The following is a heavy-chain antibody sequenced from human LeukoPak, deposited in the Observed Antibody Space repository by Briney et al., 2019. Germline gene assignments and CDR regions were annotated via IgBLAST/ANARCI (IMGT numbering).Heavy chain of an antibody. J-gene: IGHJ4*02. CDR3: ARHGIAVAGPLAMEFDY. CDR1: GGSISSSSYY. V-gene: IGHV4-39*01. D-gene: IGHD6-19*01. Sequence: SETLSLTCTVSGGSISSSSYYWGWIRQPPGKGLEWIGSIYYSGSTYYNPSLKSRVTISVDTSKNQFSLMLSSVTAADTAVYYCARHGIAVAGPLAMEFDYWGQGTLVTVSS. CDR2: IYYSGST.